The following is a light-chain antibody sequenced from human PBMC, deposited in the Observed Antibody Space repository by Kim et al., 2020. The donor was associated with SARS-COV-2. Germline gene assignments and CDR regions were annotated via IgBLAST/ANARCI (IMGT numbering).Light chain of an antibody. J-gene: IGLJ2*01. V-gene: IGLV6-57*03. CDR1: RVNIRDTY. Sequence: TTLPISCTRTRVNIRDTYVPWYQQRPGGVPTTVVSADDQRPSGVPDRFSCSIDSSSHSASLTISGLKTEDEADYSCQSYNRSIVVFGGGTQLTVL. CDR2: ADD. CDR3: QSYNRSIVV.